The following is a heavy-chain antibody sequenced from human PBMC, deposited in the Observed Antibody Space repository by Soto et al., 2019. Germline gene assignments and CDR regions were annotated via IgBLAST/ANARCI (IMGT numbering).Heavy chain of an antibody. J-gene: IGHJ3*02. Sequence: SVKVSCSASGGTFSSYAISWVRQTPEQGLEWMGGIIPIFGTANYAQKLQGRVTITADESTSAAYMELSSLRSEDTAVYYCARERGYRNGPGAFDIWRQGTMVTVSS. V-gene: IGHV1-69*13. CDR2: IIPIFGTA. CDR1: GGTFSSYA. D-gene: IGHD5-18*01. CDR3: ARERGYRNGPGAFDI.